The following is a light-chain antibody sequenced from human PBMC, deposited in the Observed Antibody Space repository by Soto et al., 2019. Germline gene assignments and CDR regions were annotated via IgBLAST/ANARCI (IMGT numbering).Light chain of an antibody. CDR3: QQSYSSPYT. J-gene: IGKJ2*01. CDR1: QVINKY. CDR2: STS. V-gene: IGKV1-39*01. Sequence: DIQMTQSPSSLSAAVGDRVTITCRASQVINKYLNWYHQTPGKAPKLLIFSTSTLYSGVPSRFSGSRSGTDFTLTISSLQPEDFATYYCQQSYSSPYTFGQGTKVEIK.